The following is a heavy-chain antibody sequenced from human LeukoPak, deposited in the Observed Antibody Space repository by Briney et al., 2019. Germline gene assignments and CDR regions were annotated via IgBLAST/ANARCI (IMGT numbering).Heavy chain of an antibody. J-gene: IGHJ4*02. Sequence: PSETLSLTCAVYGGSLSGYYWSWIRQPPGKGLEWIGEINHSGSTNYNPSLKSRVTISVDTSKNQFSLKLSSVTAADTAVYYCARGSLGYYDYVWGSYPKEYYFDYWGQGTLVTVSS. D-gene: IGHD3-16*02. CDR2: INHSGST. CDR3: ARGSLGYYDYVWGSYPKEYYFDY. CDR1: GGSLSGYY. V-gene: IGHV4-34*01.